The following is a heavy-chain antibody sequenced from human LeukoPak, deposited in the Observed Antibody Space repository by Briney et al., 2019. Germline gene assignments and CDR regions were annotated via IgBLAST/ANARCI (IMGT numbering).Heavy chain of an antibody. V-gene: IGHV3-7*01. CDR1: GFTFSAYC. CDR2: INQDGSDK. J-gene: IGHJ6*03. Sequence: GGSLRLSCVASGFTFSAYCMIWVRQAPGGGVEWVADINQDGSDKYFVDSVKGRFTISRDNAKNSLYLQMNSLRAEDTAVYYCARLKFNLEYSYYMDVWGKGTTVTVSS. CDR3: ARLKFNLEYSYYMDV. D-gene: IGHD3-3*01.